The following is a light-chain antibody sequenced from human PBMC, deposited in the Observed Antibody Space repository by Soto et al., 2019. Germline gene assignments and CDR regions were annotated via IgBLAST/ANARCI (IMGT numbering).Light chain of an antibody. V-gene: IGLV2-14*01. CDR2: DVS. Sequence: QSALTQPAFVSGSPGQSIAISCTGTSSDVGGYNYVSWYQQHPGKTPNLMIYDVSNRPSGVSNRFSGSKSSNTASLTISGLQPEDEADYYCSSYTSSSTWVFGGGTKLTVL. CDR3: SSYTSSSTWV. J-gene: IGLJ3*02. CDR1: SSDVGGYNY.